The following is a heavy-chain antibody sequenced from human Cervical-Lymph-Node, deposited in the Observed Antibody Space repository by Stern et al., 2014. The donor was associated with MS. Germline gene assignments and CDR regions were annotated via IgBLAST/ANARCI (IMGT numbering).Heavy chain of an antibody. Sequence: EVQLVESGGGLVQPGRALRLSCAASGFTFDDYAMHWVRHAPGQGLEWVSGISWNSGSIGYADSVKGRFTISRDNAKNSLYLQMNSLRAEDTALYYCAKDGGSYSAFQNWGQGTLVTVSS. V-gene: IGHV3-9*01. CDR1: GFTFDDYA. CDR3: AKDGGSYSAFQN. D-gene: IGHD1-26*01. CDR2: ISWNSGSI. J-gene: IGHJ1*01.